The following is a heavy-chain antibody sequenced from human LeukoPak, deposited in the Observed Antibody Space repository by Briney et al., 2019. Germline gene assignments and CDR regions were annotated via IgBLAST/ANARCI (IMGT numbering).Heavy chain of an antibody. Sequence: ASVKVSCKASGYTFTSYGISWVRQAPGQGLEWMGWINPNSGGTNYAQKFQGRVTMTRDTSISTAYMELSRLRSDDTAVYYCARGGRVLRYFDSLSEPTNYFDYWGQGTLVTVSS. CDR2: INPNSGGT. J-gene: IGHJ4*02. D-gene: IGHD3-9*01. CDR1: GYTFTSYG. CDR3: ARGGRVLRYFDSLSEPTNYFDY. V-gene: IGHV1-2*02.